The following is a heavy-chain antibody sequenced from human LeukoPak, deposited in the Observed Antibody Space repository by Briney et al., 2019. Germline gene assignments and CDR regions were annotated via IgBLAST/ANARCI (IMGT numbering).Heavy chain of an antibody. CDR3: ARPGSGSYQPIDC. V-gene: IGHV4-34*01. Sequence: SETLYLTCAVYGGSFRGYYWSWVRQPPGKALEWIGEINHSGSTNYNPSLKSRVTISVDTSKNQFSLTLSSVTAADTAVYYCARPGSGSYQPIDCWGQGTLVTVSS. D-gene: IGHD3-10*01. J-gene: IGHJ4*02. CDR1: GGSFRGYY. CDR2: INHSGST.